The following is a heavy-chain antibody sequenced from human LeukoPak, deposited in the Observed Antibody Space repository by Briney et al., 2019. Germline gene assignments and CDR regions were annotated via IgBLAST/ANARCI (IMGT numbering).Heavy chain of an antibody. Sequence: GGSLRLSCAASGFTVSSNYMSWVRQATGKGLEWVSVIYSGGSTYYADSVKGRFTISGDNSKNTLYLQMNSLRAEDTAVYYCASLLPMDVWGQGTTVTVSS. V-gene: IGHV3-66*02. J-gene: IGHJ6*02. CDR3: ASLLPMDV. CDR2: IYSGGST. D-gene: IGHD2-21*02. CDR1: GFTVSSNY.